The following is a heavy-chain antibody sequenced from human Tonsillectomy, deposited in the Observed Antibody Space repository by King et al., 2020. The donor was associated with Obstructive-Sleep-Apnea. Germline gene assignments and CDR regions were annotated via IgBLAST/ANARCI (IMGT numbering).Heavy chain of an antibody. CDR2: IYYSGST. J-gene: IGHJ4*02. CDR1: GGSISSYY. V-gene: IGHV4-59*08. CDR3: ARHSSSTWHFDY. Sequence: QLQESGPGLVKPSETLSLTCSVSGGSISSYYWSWIRPPPGKGLEWIGYIYYSGSTNYNPSLKSRVTISVDTSKIQFSLKLSSVTAADTAVYYCARHSSSTWHFDYWGQGTLVTVSS. D-gene: IGHD6-13*01.